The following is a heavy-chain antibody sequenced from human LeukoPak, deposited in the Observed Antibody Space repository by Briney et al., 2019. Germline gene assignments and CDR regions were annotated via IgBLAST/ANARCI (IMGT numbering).Heavy chain of an antibody. CDR2: INHSGST. V-gene: IGHV4-34*01. Sequence: PSETLSLTCAVYGGSFSGYYWSWIRQAPGKGLEWIGEINHSGSTNYNPSLKSRVTISVDTSKNQFSLKLSSVTAADTAVYYCARWHGSGSYLHDYWGQGTLVTVSS. D-gene: IGHD3-10*01. J-gene: IGHJ4*02. CDR1: GGSFSGYY. CDR3: ARWHGSGSYLHDY.